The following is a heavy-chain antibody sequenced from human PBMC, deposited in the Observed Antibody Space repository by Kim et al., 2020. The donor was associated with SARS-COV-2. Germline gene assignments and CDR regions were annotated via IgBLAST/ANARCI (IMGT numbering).Heavy chain of an antibody. CDR2: VHQSSMT. CDR1: SHSTSSGYY. D-gene: IGHD3-22*01. CDR3: TSKYYYDTSGYYYADW. V-gene: IGHV4-38-2*02. Sequence: SETLSLTCTVSSHSTSSGYYWGWIRQSPGKGLEWIGSVHQSSMTYYNPSLRSRVTISIDTSKNQFSLRLNSVTAADTAVYYCTSKYYYDTSGYYYADWWGQGTLVPVSS. J-gene: IGHJ4*02.